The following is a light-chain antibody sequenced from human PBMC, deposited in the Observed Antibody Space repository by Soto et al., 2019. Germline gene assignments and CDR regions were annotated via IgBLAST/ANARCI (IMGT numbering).Light chain of an antibody. CDR3: YSYTTSSTYV. V-gene: IGLV2-14*01. Sequence: QSALTQPASVSGSPGQSITISGSGTSSDVGGYNYVSWYQQHPGKAPQVMIYDVSNRPSGVSNRFSGSKSGNTASLTISGLQAEDEADYYCYSYTTSSTYVFGTGTKLTVL. CDR1: SSDVGGYNY. J-gene: IGLJ1*01. CDR2: DVS.